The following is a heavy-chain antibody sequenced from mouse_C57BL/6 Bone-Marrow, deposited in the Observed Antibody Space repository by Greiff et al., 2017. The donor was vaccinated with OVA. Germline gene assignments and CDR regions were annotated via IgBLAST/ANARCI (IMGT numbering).Heavy chain of an antibody. CDR1: GYTFTSYW. CDR2: IYPGSGST. Sequence: QVQLKESGAELVKPGASVKMSCKASGYTFTSYWITWVKQRPGQGLEWIGDIYPGSGSTNYNEKFKSKATLTVDTSSSTAYMQLSSLTSEDSAVYYCAREGNTWYFDVWGTGTTVTVSS. J-gene: IGHJ1*03. V-gene: IGHV1-55*01. CDR3: AREGNTWYFDV.